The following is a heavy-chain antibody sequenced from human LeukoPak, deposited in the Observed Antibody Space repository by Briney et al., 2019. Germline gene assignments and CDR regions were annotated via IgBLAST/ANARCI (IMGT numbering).Heavy chain of an antibody. V-gene: IGHV4-34*01. CDR2: INHSGST. D-gene: IGHD3-16*02. J-gene: IGHJ4*02. CDR1: GGSFSGYY. CDR3: ARLSSHSYYFDY. Sequence: SETLSLTCAVYGGSFSGYYWSWIRQPPGKGLEWIGEINHSGSTNYNPSLKSRVTISVDTSKNQFSLKLSSVTAADTAVYYCARLSSHSYYFDYWGQGTLVTVSS.